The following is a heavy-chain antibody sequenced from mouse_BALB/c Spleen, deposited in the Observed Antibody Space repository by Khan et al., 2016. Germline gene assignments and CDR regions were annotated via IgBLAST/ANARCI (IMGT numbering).Heavy chain of an antibody. V-gene: IGHV1-85*01. D-gene: IGHD1-1*01. J-gene: IGHJ1*01. Sequence: VQLQQSGAELVKPGASVKLSCKASGYTFTSYDINWVRQRPEQGLEWIGWIFPGDGSTKYNEKFKGKATLTTDKSSSTAYMQLRRLTSEASAVXFCARLYGSADWYFDVWGAGTTGTVSS. CDR2: IFPGDGST. CDR3: ARLYGSADWYFDV. CDR1: GYTFTSYD.